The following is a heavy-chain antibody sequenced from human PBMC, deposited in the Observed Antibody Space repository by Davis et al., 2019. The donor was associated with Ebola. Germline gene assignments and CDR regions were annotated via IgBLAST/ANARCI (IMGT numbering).Heavy chain of an antibody. CDR2: IWYDGSNK. CDR3: ANIAVAGPFDY. D-gene: IGHD6-19*01. V-gene: IGHV3-33*06. J-gene: IGHJ4*02. Sequence: GGSLRLSCAASGFTFSSYGMHWVRQAPGKGLEWVAVIWYDGSNKYYADSVKGRFTISRDNSKNTLYLQMNSLRAEDTAVYYCANIAVAGPFDYWGQGTLVTVSS. CDR1: GFTFSSYG.